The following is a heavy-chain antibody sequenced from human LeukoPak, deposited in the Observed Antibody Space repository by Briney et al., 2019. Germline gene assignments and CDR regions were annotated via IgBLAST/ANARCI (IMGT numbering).Heavy chain of an antibody. V-gene: IGHV3-43D*03. CDR1: GFTFDDYV. D-gene: IGHD6-19*01. Sequence: PGGSLRLSCATSGFTFDDYVMHWVRQAPGKGLEWVSLITWDGGSTYYADSVKGRFTISRDNSKNSLFLQMNSLRAEDTALYYCAKDIGVGQWLVAFDIWGQGTMVTVSS. J-gene: IGHJ3*02. CDR2: ITWDGGST. CDR3: AKDIGVGQWLVAFDI.